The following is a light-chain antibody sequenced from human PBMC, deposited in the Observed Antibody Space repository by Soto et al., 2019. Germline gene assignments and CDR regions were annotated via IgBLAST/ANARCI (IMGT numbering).Light chain of an antibody. CDR2: GAS. Sequence: EVVMTQSPAPLSLSPGERPTLSCRASQSVSNNYLAWYQQRPDHAPRLLIYGASKRVTDITDKFSGSGSGTDFTLSVNRLEPEDVAVYYCQQYGNTPYTFGQGTKLDIE. CDR3: QQYGNTPYT. V-gene: IGKV3-20*01. J-gene: IGKJ2*01. CDR1: QSVSNNY.